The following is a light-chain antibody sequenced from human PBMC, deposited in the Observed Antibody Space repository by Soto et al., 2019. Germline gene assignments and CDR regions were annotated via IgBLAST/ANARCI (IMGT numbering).Light chain of an antibody. Sequence: PGAGATLSCRASQSVSKYLAWYQQKPGQAPRLLIYDASTRATGIPARFSGSGSGTDFTLTISSLEPEDFAVYYCQQRSNWPPPFGGGTKVEIK. CDR2: DAS. CDR3: QQRSNWPPP. J-gene: IGKJ4*01. V-gene: IGKV3-11*01. CDR1: QSVSKY.